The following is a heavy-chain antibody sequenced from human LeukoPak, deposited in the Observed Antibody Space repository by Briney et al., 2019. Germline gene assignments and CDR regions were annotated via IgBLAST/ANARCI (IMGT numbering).Heavy chain of an antibody. J-gene: IGHJ4*02. Sequence: GGSLRLSCAASGFTFSSYAMHWVRQAPGKGLEWVAVLSYDGSNKYYADSVKGRFTISRDNSKNTLYLQMNSLRAEDTAVYYCARAEPAGYCSSTSCYYPDYWGQGTLVTVSS. CDR2: LSYDGSNK. D-gene: IGHD2-2*03. CDR1: GFTFSSYA. V-gene: IGHV3-30-3*01. CDR3: ARAEPAGYCSSTSCYYPDY.